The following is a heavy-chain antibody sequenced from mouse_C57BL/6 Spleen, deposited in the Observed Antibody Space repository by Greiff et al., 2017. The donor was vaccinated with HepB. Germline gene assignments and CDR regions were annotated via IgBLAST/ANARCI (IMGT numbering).Heavy chain of an antibody. CDR1: GFTFSSYG. Sequence: EVKLEESGGDLVKPGGSLKLSCAASGFTFSSYGMSWVRQTPDKRLEWVATISSGGSYTYYPDSVKGRFTISRDNAKNTQYLQMSSLKSEDTAMYYCAKYYGSSYYAMDYWGQGTSVTVSS. CDR3: AKYYGSSYYAMDY. V-gene: IGHV5-6*02. CDR2: ISSGGSYT. J-gene: IGHJ4*01. D-gene: IGHD1-1*01.